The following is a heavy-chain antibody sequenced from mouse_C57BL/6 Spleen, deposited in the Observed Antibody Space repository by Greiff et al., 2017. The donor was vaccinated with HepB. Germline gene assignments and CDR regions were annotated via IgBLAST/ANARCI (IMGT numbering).Heavy chain of an antibody. J-gene: IGHJ4*01. D-gene: IGHD3-2*02. CDR3: TRGQLRLRYYAMDY. CDR2: ISSGGDYI. CDR1: GFTFSSYA. V-gene: IGHV5-9-1*02. Sequence: EVNVVESGEGLVKPGGSLKLSCAASGFTFSSYAMSWVRQTPEKRLEWVAYISSGGDYIYYADTVKGRFTISRDNARNTLYLQMSSLKSEDTAMYYCTRGQLRLRYYAMDYWGQGTSVTVSS.